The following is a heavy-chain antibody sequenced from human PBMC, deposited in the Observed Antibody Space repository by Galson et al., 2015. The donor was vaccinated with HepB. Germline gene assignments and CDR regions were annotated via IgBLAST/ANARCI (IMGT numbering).Heavy chain of an antibody. CDR1: GFTDSTNY. J-gene: IGHJ4*02. Sequence: SLRLSCAVSGFTDSTNYLSWVRQAPGKGLEWVSIIIPDGKTDYAASVRGSFTISSDNSKNTLFLQMNSLRAGDTAVYYCARQTGQSTTFDSWGQGTLVTVSS. CDR2: IIPDGKT. V-gene: IGHV3-66*04. CDR3: ARQTGQSTTFDS. D-gene: IGHD1/OR15-1a*01.